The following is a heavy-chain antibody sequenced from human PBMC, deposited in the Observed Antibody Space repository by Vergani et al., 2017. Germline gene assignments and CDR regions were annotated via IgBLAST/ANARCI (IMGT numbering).Heavy chain of an antibody. CDR3: TRVHGKIAAAGFDD. CDR2: IRSKAYGGTT. Sequence: EVQLVESGGGLVQPGRSLRLSCTASGFTFGDYAMSWVRQAPGKGLEWVGFIRSKAYGGTTEYAASVKGRFTISRDDSKSIAYLQMNSLKTEDTAVYYCTRVHGKIAAAGFDDWGQGTLVTVSS. J-gene: IGHJ4*02. D-gene: IGHD6-13*01. CDR1: GFTFGDYA. V-gene: IGHV3-49*04.